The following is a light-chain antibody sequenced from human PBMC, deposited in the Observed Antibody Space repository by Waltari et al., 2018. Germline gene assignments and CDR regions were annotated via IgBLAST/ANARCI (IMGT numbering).Light chain of an antibody. Sequence: EIVMTQSPATLSVSPGARATLSCRASQSVSSNLAWYQQKPGQAPRLLIYGASTRATGIPARFSGSGSGTEFTLTISSLQSEDFAVYYCQQYNNWPPSITFGQGTRLEIK. CDR1: QSVSSN. V-gene: IGKV3-15*01. J-gene: IGKJ5*01. CDR3: QQYNNWPPSIT. CDR2: GAS.